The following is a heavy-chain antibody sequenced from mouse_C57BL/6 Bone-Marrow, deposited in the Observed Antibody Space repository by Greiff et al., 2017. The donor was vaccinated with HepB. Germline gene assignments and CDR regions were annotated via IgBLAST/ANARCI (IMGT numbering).Heavy chain of an antibody. D-gene: IGHD1-1*01. CDR2: ISNGGGST. CDR1: GFTFSDYY. Sequence: EVQGVESGGGLVQPGGSLKLSCAASGFTFSDYYMYWVRQTPEKRLEWVAYISNGGGSTYYPDTVKGRFTISRDNAKNTLYLQMSRLKSEDTAMYYCARQGGGSSYFDVWGTGTTVTVSS. V-gene: IGHV5-12*01. CDR3: ARQGGGSSYFDV. J-gene: IGHJ1*03.